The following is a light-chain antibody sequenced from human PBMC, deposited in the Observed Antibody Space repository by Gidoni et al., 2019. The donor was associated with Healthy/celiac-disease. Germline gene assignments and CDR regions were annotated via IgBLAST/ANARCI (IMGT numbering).Light chain of an antibody. V-gene: IGKV3-11*01. J-gene: IGKJ5*01. CDR3: QQRSNWPIT. Sequence: EIVLTQSPATLSLSPGERATLSCRASQSVSSYLAWYQQKPGQAPRLLIYDASNRATGIPDRFSGSGSGTDFTLTISSLEPEDFAVYYCQQRSNWPITFXQXTRLEIK. CDR1: QSVSSY. CDR2: DAS.